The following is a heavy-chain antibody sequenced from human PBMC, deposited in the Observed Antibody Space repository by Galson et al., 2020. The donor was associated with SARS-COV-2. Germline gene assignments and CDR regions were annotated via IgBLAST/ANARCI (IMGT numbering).Heavy chain of an antibody. CDR2: FIHVFHTA. D-gene: IGHD1-1*01. V-gene: IGHV1-69*13. J-gene: IGHJ4*02. CDR3: VRGEVQTLDY. Sequence: SVKVSCKASGGTFSSSDVNWVRQAPGQGLEWLGGFIHVFHTATYAQKFQGRVKITADEPTTTAYMALTSLRSDDTAVYFCVRGEVQTLDYWGQGTLVTVSS. CDR1: GGTFSSSD.